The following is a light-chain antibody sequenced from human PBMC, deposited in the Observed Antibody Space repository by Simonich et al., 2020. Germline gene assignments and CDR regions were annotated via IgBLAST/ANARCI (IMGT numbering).Light chain of an antibody. CDR1: QSICSY. J-gene: IGKJ1*01. Sequence: DIQMTQSPSSLSASVGDRVTITCRASQSICSYLTWYQQKPGKAPKLLIYAASSLQSGVPSRFSGSGSGTDFTLTISSLQPEDFATYYCQQSYSTPWTFGQGTKVEIK. CDR2: AAS. CDR3: QQSYSTPWT. V-gene: IGKV1-39*01.